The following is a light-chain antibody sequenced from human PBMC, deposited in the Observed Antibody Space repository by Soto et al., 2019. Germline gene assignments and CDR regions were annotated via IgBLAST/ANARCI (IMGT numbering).Light chain of an antibody. J-gene: IGKJ4*01. CDR3: QQNYRTPLT. Sequence: DIQMTQSPSSLSASVGDRVTIACRASQSINIYLSWYQQEPGKAPKLLMYDASSLQSGVPSRFSGSGSGTHFTLTISCLQREDFATYYCQQNYRTPLTFGGGTKVEIK. CDR1: QSINIY. V-gene: IGKV1-39*01. CDR2: DAS.